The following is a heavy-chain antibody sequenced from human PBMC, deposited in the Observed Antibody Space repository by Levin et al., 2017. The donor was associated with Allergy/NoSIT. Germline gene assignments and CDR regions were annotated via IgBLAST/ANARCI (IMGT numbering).Heavy chain of an antibody. Sequence: SETLSLTCTVSGGSISSYYWSWIRQPPGKGLEWIGFIYYTGSTNYNPSPKSRVTISLDTSKHQFSLKLSSVTAADTAVYYCARGSHLWSGSFDHWGQGTLVTVSS. J-gene: IGHJ4*02. V-gene: IGHV4-59*01. CDR2: IYYTGST. CDR1: GGSISSYY. CDR3: ARGSHLWSGSFDH. D-gene: IGHD3-3*02.